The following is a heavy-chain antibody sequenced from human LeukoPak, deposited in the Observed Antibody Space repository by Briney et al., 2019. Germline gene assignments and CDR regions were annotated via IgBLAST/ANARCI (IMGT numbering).Heavy chain of an antibody. CDR1: GFTFSNYW. Sequence: GGSLRLSCAASGFTFSNYWMTWVRQAPGKGLEWVANIKEDGSGKYYVDSVKGRFIISRDNAKNSLYLQMNSLRAEDTAVYYCARGGYNYGLWGQGTLVTVSS. CDR2: IKEDGSGK. D-gene: IGHD5-18*01. V-gene: IGHV3-7*05. J-gene: IGHJ4*02. CDR3: ARGGYNYGL.